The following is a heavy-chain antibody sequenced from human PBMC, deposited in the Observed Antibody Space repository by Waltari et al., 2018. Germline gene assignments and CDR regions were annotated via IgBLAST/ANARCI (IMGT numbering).Heavy chain of an antibody. J-gene: IGHJ4*01. CDR1: GGSLSGYR. CDR3: ARNGPYFDVDY. V-gene: IGHV4-34*01. CDR2: IGHSGGT. Sequence: QVQLQQWGAGLLKPSETLSLTCAVYGGSLSGYRWTWIRQSPGKGLEWIGEIGHSGGTTYNSSLKSRLTISLDTSKNQFSLQLTSVTAADTAVYYCARNGPYFDVDYWGHGTLVTVSS. D-gene: IGHD3-9*01.